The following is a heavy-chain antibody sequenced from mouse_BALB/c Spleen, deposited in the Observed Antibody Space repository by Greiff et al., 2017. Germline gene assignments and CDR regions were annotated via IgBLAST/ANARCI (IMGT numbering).Heavy chain of an antibody. J-gene: IGHJ3*01. CDR3: ARHEEFAY. CDR1: GFTFSSYT. V-gene: IGHV5-12-2*01. Sequence: EVKLVESGGGLVQPGGSLKLSCAASGFTFSSYTMSWVRQTPEKRLEWVAYISNGGGSTYYPDTVKGRFTISRDNAKNTLYLQMSSLKSEDTAMYYCARHEEFAYWGQGTLVTVSA. CDR2: ISNGGGST.